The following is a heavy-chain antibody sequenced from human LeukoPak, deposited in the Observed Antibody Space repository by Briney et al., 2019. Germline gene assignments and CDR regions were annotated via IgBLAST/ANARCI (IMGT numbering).Heavy chain of an antibody. CDR2: IYYSGST. D-gene: IGHD6-13*01. J-gene: IGHJ6*02. Sequence: SETLSLTCTVSGGSIRSSTYYWSWIRQPPGKGLEWIGYIYYSGSTNYNPSLKSRVTISVDTSKNQFSLKLSSVTAADTAVYYCARSYSSSWYNYYYGMDVWGQGTTVTVSS. V-gene: IGHV4-61*01. CDR3: ARSYSSSWYNYYYGMDV. CDR1: GGSIRSSTYY.